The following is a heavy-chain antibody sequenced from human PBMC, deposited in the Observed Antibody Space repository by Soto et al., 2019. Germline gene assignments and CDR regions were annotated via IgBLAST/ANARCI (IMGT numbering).Heavy chain of an antibody. CDR2: ISSSSSYI. CDR1: GFTFSSYS. V-gene: IGHV3-21*01. Sequence: EVQLVESGGGLVKPGGSLRLSCAASGFTFSSYSMNWVRQAPGKGLEWVSSISSSSSYIYYADSVKGRFTISRDNAKNSLYPQMNSLRAEDTAVYYCARLSAQWTIDYWGQGTLVTVSS. J-gene: IGHJ4*02. CDR3: ARLSAQWTIDY. D-gene: IGHD6-19*01.